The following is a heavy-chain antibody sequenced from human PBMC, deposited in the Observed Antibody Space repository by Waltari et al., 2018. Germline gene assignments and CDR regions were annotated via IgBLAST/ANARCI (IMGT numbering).Heavy chain of an antibody. CDR3: ARSDIYDLHSDS. V-gene: IGHV3-33*01. Sequence: QVTLLESGGGVVQPGMSLTLSCVASGFSFSNYNMNWVRQGPGKGPEWVAIIWNDGSNKYYAESLTGRISISRDNSRNMVFLQLKNLRAEDTALYFCARSDIYDLHSDSWGQGTLVTVSS. CDR1: GFSFSNYN. J-gene: IGHJ4*02. D-gene: IGHD3-3*01. CDR2: IWNDGSNK.